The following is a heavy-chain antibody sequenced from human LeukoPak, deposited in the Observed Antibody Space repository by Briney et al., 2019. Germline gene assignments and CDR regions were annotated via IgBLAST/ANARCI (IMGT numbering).Heavy chain of an antibody. D-gene: IGHD1-14*01. CDR3: ARGRGSRSFDY. J-gene: IGHJ4*02. Sequence: GASVKVSCKASGYTFTSYDINWVRQATGQGLEWMGWMSVNSGNTGYAQKFQGRVTMTRGTSISTAYMELSSLRSDDTAVYYCARGRGSRSFDYWGQGTLVTVSS. CDR2: MSVNSGNT. V-gene: IGHV1-8*01. CDR1: GYTFTSYD.